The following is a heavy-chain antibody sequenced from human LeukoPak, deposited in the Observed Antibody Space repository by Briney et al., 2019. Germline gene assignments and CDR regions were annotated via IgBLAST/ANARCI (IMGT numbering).Heavy chain of an antibody. CDR1: GGSISSGSYY. Sequence: PSETLSLTCTVSGGSISSGSYYWSWIRQPAGKGLEWIGRIYTSGSTNYNPSLKSRVTISVDTSKNQFSLKLSSVTAADTAVYYCARESNDYVWGSYRYRERQSAFDIWGQGTMVTVSS. V-gene: IGHV4-61*02. CDR3: ARESNDYVWGSYRYRERQSAFDI. D-gene: IGHD3-16*02. CDR2: IYTSGST. J-gene: IGHJ3*02.